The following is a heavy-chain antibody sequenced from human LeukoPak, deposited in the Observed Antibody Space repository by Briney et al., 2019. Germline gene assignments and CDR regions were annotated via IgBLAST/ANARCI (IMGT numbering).Heavy chain of an antibody. CDR2: ISGSGGST. D-gene: IGHD3-9*01. CDR1: GFTFSSYA. Sequence: GRSLRLSCAASGFTFSSYAMSWVRQAPGKGLEWVSAISGSGGSTYYADSVKGRFTISRDNSKNTLYLQMNSLRAEDTAVYYCAKSGEYYDILTGYYKGGYYFDYWGQGTLVTVSS. V-gene: IGHV3-23*01. J-gene: IGHJ4*02. CDR3: AKSGEYYDILTGYYKGGYYFDY.